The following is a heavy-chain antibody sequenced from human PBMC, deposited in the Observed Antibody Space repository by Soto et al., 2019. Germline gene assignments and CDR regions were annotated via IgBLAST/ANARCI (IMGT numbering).Heavy chain of an antibody. J-gene: IGHJ4*02. CDR1: GFSLSTSGEG. D-gene: IGHD4-4*01. CDR2: IYWDDDK. Sequence: QITLKESGPPLVKPTQTLTLTCTFSGFSLSTSGEGVGWIRQPPGKALEWLALIYWDDDKRYSPSLKSRLTITKDTSKKQFVLTMTNMHPVDTATYYCAHKVDDYNYIDYWGQGTLVTVSS. V-gene: IGHV2-5*02. CDR3: AHKVDDYNYIDY.